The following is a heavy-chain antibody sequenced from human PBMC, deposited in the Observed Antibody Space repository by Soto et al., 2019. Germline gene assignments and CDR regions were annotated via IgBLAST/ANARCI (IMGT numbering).Heavy chain of an antibody. CDR1: GFTVSSNY. J-gene: IGHJ6*02. Sequence: EVQLVESGGDLIQPGGSLRLSCAVSGFTVSSNYMSWVRQAPGKGLEWVSVLFGGGNTYYADSVKGRFTISRDSSKNTRYLQMNSLRAEDTAVYYCARVTYYYGSGSMDVWGQGTTVTVSS. D-gene: IGHD3-10*01. CDR2: LFGGGNT. CDR3: ARVTYYYGSGSMDV. V-gene: IGHV3-53*01.